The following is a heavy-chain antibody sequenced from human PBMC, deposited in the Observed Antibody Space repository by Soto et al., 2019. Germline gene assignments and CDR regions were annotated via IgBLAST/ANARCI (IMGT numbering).Heavy chain of an antibody. J-gene: IGHJ4*02. D-gene: IGHD3-22*01. CDR1: GFPFSDYY. CDR3: ARDLGYYESSGYFDY. Sequence: PGGSLRLSCAASGFPFSDYYMSWIRQSPGKGLEWVSYIGSSDNIIYYADSVEGRFTISRDNAKNSLYLQMNRLRAEDTAVYYCARDLGYYESSGYFDYWGQGTLVTVSS. CDR2: IGSSDNII. V-gene: IGHV3-11*01.